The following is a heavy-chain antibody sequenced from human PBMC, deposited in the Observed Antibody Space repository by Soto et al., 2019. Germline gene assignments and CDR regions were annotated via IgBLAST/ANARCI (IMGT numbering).Heavy chain of an antibody. CDR2: ISSNGGST. V-gene: IGHV3-64*01. CDR3: ARDEAGSSMDWYFDL. Sequence: EVQLVESGGGLVQPGGSLRLSCAASGFTFSNYAMHWVRQAPGKGLEYVSAISSNGGSTYYANSVKGRFTISRDNSKNTLYLQMGSLRAEDMAVYYCARDEAGSSMDWYFDLWGRGTLVTVSS. CDR1: GFTFSNYA. J-gene: IGHJ2*01. D-gene: IGHD3-3*02.